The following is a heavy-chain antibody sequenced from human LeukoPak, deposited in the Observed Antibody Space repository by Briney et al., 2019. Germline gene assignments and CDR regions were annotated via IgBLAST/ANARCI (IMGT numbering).Heavy chain of an antibody. D-gene: IGHD4-23*01. CDR1: GFTFSSYG. CDR2: ISYDGSNK. Sequence: GGSLRLSCAASGFTFSSYGMHWVRQAPGKGLEWVAAISYDGSNKYYADSVKGRFTISRDNSKNTLYLQMNSLRAEDTAVYYCAKDRGLSVVRSRAFDYWGQGTLVTVSS. V-gene: IGHV3-30*18. CDR3: AKDRGLSVVRSRAFDY. J-gene: IGHJ4*02.